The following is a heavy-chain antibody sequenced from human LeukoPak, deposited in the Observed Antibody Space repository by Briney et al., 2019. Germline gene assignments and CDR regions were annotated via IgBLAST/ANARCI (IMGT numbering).Heavy chain of an antibody. CDR1: GVTFCGYY. J-gene: IGHJ4*02. Sequence: SETVSLTCAVYGVTFCGYYWMWLGHPPGKGRVWLGEIYHSENTNYHPPLKSQHNIRVDTYNNLLSVEERSVTAADRVVYYCATAQLRFGERSPPYYCDYWPQETVNSVFS. CDR2: IYHSENT. D-gene: IGHD3-16*01. CDR3: ATAQLRFGERSPPYYCDY. V-gene: IGHV4-34*01.